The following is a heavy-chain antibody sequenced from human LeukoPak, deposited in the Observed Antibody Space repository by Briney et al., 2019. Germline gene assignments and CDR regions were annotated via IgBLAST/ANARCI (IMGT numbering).Heavy chain of an antibody. J-gene: IGHJ4*02. Sequence: PGGSLRLSCAASGFTFSSCAMSWVRQAPGKGLEWVSAISGSGGSTYYAGSVKGRFTISRDNSKNTLFLQMNSLSAEDTAVYYCAKGTYSSSPRDYWGQGTLVTVSS. CDR2: ISGSGGST. V-gene: IGHV3-23*01. D-gene: IGHD6-6*01. CDR1: GFTFSSCA. CDR3: AKGTYSSSPRDY.